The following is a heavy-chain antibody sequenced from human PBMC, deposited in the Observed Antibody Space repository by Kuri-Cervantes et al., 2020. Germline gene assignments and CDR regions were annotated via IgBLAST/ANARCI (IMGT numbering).Heavy chain of an antibody. Sequence: GESLKISCKGSGYRFNSYWIGWVRQMPGTGLEWMGIINPADSDTRHSPSFEGQVTISADKSISTAYLQWTSLKASDTAMYYCARPQEYGDYGAFDIWGQGTMVTVSS. CDR3: ARPQEYGDYGAFDI. J-gene: IGHJ3*02. CDR2: INPADSDT. CDR1: GYRFNSYW. V-gene: IGHV5-51*01. D-gene: IGHD4-17*01.